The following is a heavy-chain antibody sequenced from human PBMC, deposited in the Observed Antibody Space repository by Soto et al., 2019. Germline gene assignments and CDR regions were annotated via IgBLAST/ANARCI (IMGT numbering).Heavy chain of an antibody. J-gene: IGHJ6*02. Sequence: ASVKVSCKASGYKFISHSITWVRRAPGQGLEWMGRISAYNGNTNYAQKLQGRVTMTTDTSTNTAYMELRSLRSDDTAVYYCARGAFCGGAPGCRDMDVWGQGTTVTVS. V-gene: IGHV1-18*01. CDR2: ISAYNGNT. CDR3: ARGAFCGGAPGCRDMDV. D-gene: IGHD2-21*01. CDR1: GYKFISHS.